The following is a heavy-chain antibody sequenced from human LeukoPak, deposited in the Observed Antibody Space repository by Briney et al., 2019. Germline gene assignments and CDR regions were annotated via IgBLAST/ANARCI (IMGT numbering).Heavy chain of an antibody. CDR3: ARSLWFGEWWFDP. CDR2: IYYSGST. D-gene: IGHD3-10*01. CDR1: GCSISSYY. Sequence: SETLSLTCTVSGCSISSYYWSWIRQPPGKGLEWIGYIYYSGSTNYNPSLKSRVTISVDTSKNQFSLKLSSVTAADTAVYYCARSLWFGEWWFDPWGQGTLVTVSS. J-gene: IGHJ5*02. V-gene: IGHV4-59*01.